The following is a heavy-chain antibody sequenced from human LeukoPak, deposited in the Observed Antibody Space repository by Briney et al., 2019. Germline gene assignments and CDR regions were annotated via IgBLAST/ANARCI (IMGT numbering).Heavy chain of an antibody. J-gene: IGHJ4*02. V-gene: IGHV4-39*07. D-gene: IGHD1-26*01. CDR2: IYHSGST. Sequence: SETLSLTCTVSGGSISSSSYYWGWIRQPPGKGLEWIGSIYHSGSTYYNPSLKSRVTISVDTSKNQFSLKLSSVTAADTAVYYCARDGGRAPRRSGSYWDPNDYWGQGTLVTVSS. CDR3: ARDGGRAPRRSGSYWDPNDY. CDR1: GGSISSSSYY.